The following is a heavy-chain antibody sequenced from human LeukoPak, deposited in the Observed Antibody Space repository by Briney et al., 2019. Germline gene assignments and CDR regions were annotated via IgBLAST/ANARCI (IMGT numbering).Heavy chain of an antibody. Sequence: GESLEISCKGSGYSFTSYWIGWVRQMPGKGLEWMGIIYPDDSDTRYCPSFQGQVTISADKSINTAYLQWSSLKASGTAMYYCARRYGDYGGNADSWGQGTLVTVSS. V-gene: IGHV5-51*01. J-gene: IGHJ4*02. D-gene: IGHD4-23*01. CDR3: ARRYGDYGGNADS. CDR1: GYSFTSYW. CDR2: IYPDDSDT.